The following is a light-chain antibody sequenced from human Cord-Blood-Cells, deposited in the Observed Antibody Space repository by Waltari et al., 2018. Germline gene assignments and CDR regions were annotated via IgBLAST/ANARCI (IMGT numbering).Light chain of an antibody. CDR1: KSVLYSSNNKNY. Sequence: DIVMTQSPDSLAVSLGERATINFKTSKSVLYSSNNKNYLAGYQQKPGQPPKLLIYWASTRESGVPDRFSGSGSGTDFTLTISSLQAEDVAVYYCQQYYSTPWTFGQGTKVEIK. V-gene: IGKV4-1*01. CDR2: WAS. CDR3: QQYYSTPWT. J-gene: IGKJ1*01.